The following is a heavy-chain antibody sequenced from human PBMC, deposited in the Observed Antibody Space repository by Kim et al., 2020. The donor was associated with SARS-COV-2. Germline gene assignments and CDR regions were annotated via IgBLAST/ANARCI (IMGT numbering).Heavy chain of an antibody. V-gene: IGHV4-59*01. CDR3: ALDRDAFDI. CDR2: IYYSGST. J-gene: IGHJ3*02. Sequence: IYYSGSTNYNPALKSRVTISVDTSKNQFSLKLSSVTAADTAVYYCALDRDAFDIWGQGTMVTVSS. D-gene: IGHD3-22*01.